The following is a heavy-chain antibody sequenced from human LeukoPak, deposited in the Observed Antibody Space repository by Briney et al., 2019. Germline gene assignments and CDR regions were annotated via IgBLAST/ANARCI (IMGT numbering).Heavy chain of an antibody. CDR1: GGSISSYY. J-gene: IGHJ3*02. D-gene: IGHD2-2*01. CDR3: ARRQIRYQLPSFKPGVVFDI. CDR2: IYYSGST. Sequence: SETLSLTCTVSGGSISSYYWSWIRQPPGKGLEWIGYIYYSGSTNYNPSLKSRVTISVDTSKNQFSLKLSSVTAADTAVYYCARRQIRYQLPSFKPGVVFDIWGQGTMVTVSS. V-gene: IGHV4-59*01.